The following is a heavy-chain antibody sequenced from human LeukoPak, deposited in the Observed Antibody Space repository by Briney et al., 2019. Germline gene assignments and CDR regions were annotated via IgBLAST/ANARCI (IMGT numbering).Heavy chain of an antibody. CDR2: ISWDSGSI. CDR1: GIKFDDYA. D-gene: IGHD3-10*01. Sequence: GGSLRLSCAASGIKFDDYAMHWVRQAPGKGLEWVSGISWDSGSIGYADSVKGRFTISRDNARNSLYLQMNSLRAEDTAVYYCARGRGVGYWGQGTLVTVSS. J-gene: IGHJ4*02. CDR3: ARGRGVGY. V-gene: IGHV3-9*01.